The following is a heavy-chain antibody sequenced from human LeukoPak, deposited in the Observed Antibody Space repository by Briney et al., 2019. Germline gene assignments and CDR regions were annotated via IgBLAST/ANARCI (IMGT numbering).Heavy chain of an antibody. J-gene: IGHJ4*02. Sequence: PGGSLRLSCAASGFTFSNYWTHWVRQAPGKGLEWVSTLYIDGSTYYADAVKGRFTTSRDNFKNTLYLQMNRLRDEDTAVYYCASLNYDSTGYHGPVDYWGQGTLVTVSS. V-gene: IGHV3-66*01. D-gene: IGHD3-22*01. CDR3: ASLNYDSTGYHGPVDY. CDR1: GFTFSNYW. CDR2: LYIDGST.